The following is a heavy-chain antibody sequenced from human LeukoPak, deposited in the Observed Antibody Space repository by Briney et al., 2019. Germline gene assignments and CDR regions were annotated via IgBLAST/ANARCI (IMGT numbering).Heavy chain of an antibody. CDR3: ARESGVKKGYSSVWLYWLYSDY. V-gene: IGHV4-4*07. CDR1: GGSIISYY. J-gene: IGHJ4*02. D-gene: IGHD6-19*01. Sequence: SETLSLTSTVHGGSIISYYRSWIRQPAGKGLEWIGRIYASGSTNYNPSLKSRVTMSVDTSKNQFSLKLSSVTAADTALYYCARESGVKKGYSSVWLYWLYSDYCGQGTLVTVSS. CDR2: IYASGST.